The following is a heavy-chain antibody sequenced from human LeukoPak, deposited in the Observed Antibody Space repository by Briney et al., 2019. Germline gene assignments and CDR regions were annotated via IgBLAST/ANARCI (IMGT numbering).Heavy chain of an antibody. CDR3: AREDSPTAYGSGSYSAPYYYYYMDV. CDR2: ISSSAATI. J-gene: IGHJ6*03. D-gene: IGHD3-10*01. CDR1: AFTFSDYF. V-gene: IGHV3-11*01. Sequence: PGGSLRLSCAASAFTFSDYFMTWIRQAPGKGLEWVSYISSSAATIYYADSVKGRFTISRDNSKNTLYLQMNSLRAEDTAVYYCAREDSPTAYGSGSYSAPYYYYYMDVWGKGTTVTVSS.